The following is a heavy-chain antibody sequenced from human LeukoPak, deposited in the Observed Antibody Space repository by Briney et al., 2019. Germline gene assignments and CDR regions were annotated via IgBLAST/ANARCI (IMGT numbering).Heavy chain of an antibody. Sequence: SQTLSLTCTVSGGSISSGVYYWSWIRQHPGKGLEWIGYIYYSGSTYYNPSLKSRVTISVDTSKNQFPLKLSSVTAADTAVYYCARAADCSSTSCYSGLYYYGMDVWGQGTTVTVSS. CDR2: IYYSGST. CDR3: ARAADCSSTSCYSGLYYYGMDV. J-gene: IGHJ6*02. V-gene: IGHV4-31*03. CDR1: GGSISSGVYY. D-gene: IGHD2-2*02.